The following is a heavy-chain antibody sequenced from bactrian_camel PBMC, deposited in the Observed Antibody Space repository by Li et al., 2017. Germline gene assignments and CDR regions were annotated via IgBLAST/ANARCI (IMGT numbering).Heavy chain of an antibody. CDR3: ATQTTGWAFRY. CDR2: ISIDGSKA. Sequence: HVQLVESGGGSVQSEGSLRLSCAASGFTFSNYYMSWIRQALGKGLEWVSSISIDGSKAYYADSVMGRFTISRDNAKNTLYLQMNNLKTDDAAVYYCATQTTGWAFRYWGRGTQVT. CDR1: GFTFSNYY. J-gene: IGHJ6*01. D-gene: IGHD5*01. V-gene: IGHV3-2*01.